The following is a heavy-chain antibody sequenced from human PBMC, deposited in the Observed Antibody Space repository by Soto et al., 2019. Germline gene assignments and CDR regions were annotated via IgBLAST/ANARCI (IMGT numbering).Heavy chain of an antibody. D-gene: IGHD2-21*02. V-gene: IGHV1-46*01. CDR3: ARGGHVVVVPAALDY. J-gene: IGHJ4*02. CDR2: VNPSGGHT. CDR1: GDTFTDYY. Sequence: QVQLMQSGAEVKKPGASVKVSCKASGDTFTDYYIHWVRQAPGQGLEWMGTVNPSGGHTTYAQHFLGRGTMPRDTSTSTLYMELTSLTSDDTAIYYCARGGHVVVVPAALDYWGQGTLVTVSS.